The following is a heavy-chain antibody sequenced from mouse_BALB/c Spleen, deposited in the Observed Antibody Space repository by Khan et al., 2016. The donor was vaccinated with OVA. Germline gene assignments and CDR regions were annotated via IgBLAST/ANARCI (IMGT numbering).Heavy chain of an antibody. Sequence: VQLKESGGGLVKPGGSLKLSCVASGFTFSSYAMSWVRQTPEKRLEWVATISSSGNYTYYTDSVKGRFTISRDNAKNTLYLQLSSLRSEDTAMYSAARYHVTTVEDTTYWFFDVWGEGTTVTVSS. J-gene: IGHJ1*01. CDR2: ISSSGNYT. D-gene: IGHD1-1*01. CDR1: GFTFSSYA. CDR3: ARYHVTTVEDTTYWFFDV. V-gene: IGHV5-9-3*01.